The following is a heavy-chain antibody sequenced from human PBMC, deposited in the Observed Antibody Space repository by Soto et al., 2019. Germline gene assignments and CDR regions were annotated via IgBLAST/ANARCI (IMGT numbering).Heavy chain of an antibody. CDR2: IYYSGST. Sequence: SETLSLTCTVSGGSISSYYWSWIRQPPGKGLEWIGYIYYSGSTNYNPSLKSRVTISVDTSKNQFSLKLSSVTAADTAVYYCARQGLLWFGETREYYMDVWGKGTTVTVSS. CDR3: ARQGLLWFGETREYYMDV. D-gene: IGHD3-10*01. J-gene: IGHJ6*03. V-gene: IGHV4-59*01. CDR1: GGSISSYY.